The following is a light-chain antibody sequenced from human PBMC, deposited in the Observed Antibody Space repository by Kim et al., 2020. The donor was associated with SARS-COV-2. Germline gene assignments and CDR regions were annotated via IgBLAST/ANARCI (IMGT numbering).Light chain of an antibody. J-gene: IGKJ1*01. CDR3: QQSNNWPPLT. CDR1: RSITSN. V-gene: IGKV3-15*01. Sequence: SPGERATLSCRASRSITSNLAWYQQKPGQAPRLLIYDATTRATGIPARFIGSGSETDFTLTINGLQSEDFAVYYCQQSNNWPPLTFGQGTKVDIK. CDR2: DAT.